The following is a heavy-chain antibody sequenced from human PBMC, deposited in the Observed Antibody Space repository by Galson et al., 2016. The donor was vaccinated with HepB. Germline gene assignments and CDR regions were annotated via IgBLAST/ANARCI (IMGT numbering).Heavy chain of an antibody. Sequence: SLRLSCAASGFTFSSYGMHWVRQAPGEGLEWVAVIWYDGSNKYYADSVKGRFTISRDNSKNTLYLQMNSRRAEDTAVYYCAKDKSDYGDYVYGMDVWGQGTTVTVSS. CDR3: AKDKSDYGDYVYGMDV. V-gene: IGHV3-33*06. CDR2: IWYDGSNK. D-gene: IGHD4-17*01. CDR1: GFTFSSYG. J-gene: IGHJ6*02.